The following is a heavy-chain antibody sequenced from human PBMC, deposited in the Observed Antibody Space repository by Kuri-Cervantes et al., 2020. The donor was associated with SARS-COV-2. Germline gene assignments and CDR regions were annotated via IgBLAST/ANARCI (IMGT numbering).Heavy chain of an antibody. Sequence: LRLSCAISGDSVSSNSAAWNWIRQSPSRGLEWLGRTYYRSKWYNDYAVSVKSRITINPDTSKNQFSLQLNSVTPEDTAVYYCARSPPYYYDSSGYYHTINWFDPWGQETLVTVSS. CDR1: GDSVSSNSAA. CDR2: TYYRSKWYN. CDR3: ARSPPYYYDSSGYYHTINWFDP. D-gene: IGHD3-22*01. V-gene: IGHV6-1*01. J-gene: IGHJ5*02.